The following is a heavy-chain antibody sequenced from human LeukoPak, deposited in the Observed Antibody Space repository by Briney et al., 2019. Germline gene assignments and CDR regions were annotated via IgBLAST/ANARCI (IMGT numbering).Heavy chain of an antibody. CDR2: ITGSGQTA. V-gene: IGHV3-23*01. Sequence: GGSLRLSCAASEYTFSNYAMTWVRQAPGKGLEWVSGITGSGQTAYYADSVKGRFTASRDNSKNTLFLQMSSLRAEDTAIYYCAKEVLVVIESYFDSWGQGTLVTVSS. J-gene: IGHJ4*02. D-gene: IGHD3-22*01. CDR3: AKEVLVVIESYFDS. CDR1: EYTFSNYA.